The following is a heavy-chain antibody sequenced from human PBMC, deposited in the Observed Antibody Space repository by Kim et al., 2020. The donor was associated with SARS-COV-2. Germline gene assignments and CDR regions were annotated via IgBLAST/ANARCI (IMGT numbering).Heavy chain of an antibody. V-gene: IGHV4-34*01. CDR2: INHSGST. CDR1: GGSFSGYY. J-gene: IGHJ6*02. Sequence: SETLSLTCAVYGGSFSGYYWSWIRQPPGKGLEWIGEINHSGSTNYNPSLKSRVTISVDTSKNQFSLKLSSVTAADTAVYYCARGHGSGSYSLGMDVWGQGTTVTVS. D-gene: IGHD3-10*01. CDR3: ARGHGSGSYSLGMDV.